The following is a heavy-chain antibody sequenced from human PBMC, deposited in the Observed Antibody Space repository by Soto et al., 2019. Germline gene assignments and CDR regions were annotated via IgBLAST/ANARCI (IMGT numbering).Heavy chain of an antibody. CDR3: AKGRYDFWSPYYFDS. V-gene: IGHV3-23*01. J-gene: IGHJ4*02. D-gene: IGHD3-3*01. CDR2: VSIGGST. CDR1: VFTFSSYA. Sequence: GGSLRLSCAASVFTFSSYAMGWVRQGPGKGLEWVAVVSIGGSTHYADSVKGRFTISRDNARNSLYLQMDSLRDEDTALYYCAKGRYDFWSPYYFDSWGQGTLVTVSS.